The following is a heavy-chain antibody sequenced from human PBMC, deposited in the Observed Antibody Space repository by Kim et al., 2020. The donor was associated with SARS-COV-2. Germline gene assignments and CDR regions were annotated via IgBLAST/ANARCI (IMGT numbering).Heavy chain of an antibody. D-gene: IGHD5-18*01. CDR3: GYSYGYAFDI. CDR2: INEDGSVK. CDR1: GFAFSRYW. J-gene: IGHJ3*02. V-gene: IGHV3-7*01. Sequence: GGSLRLSCAMSGFAFSRYWMSWVRRAPGKGLEWVANINEDGSVKHYVDSVKDRFTISRDNSKNSVYLQMTSLRAEETAVYYCGYSYGYAFDIWGQGTVVTVSS.